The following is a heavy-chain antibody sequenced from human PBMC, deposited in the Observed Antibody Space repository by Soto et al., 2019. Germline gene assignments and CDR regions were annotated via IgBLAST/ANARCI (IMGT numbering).Heavy chain of an antibody. CDR1: RFPFGRYA. CDR3: ANPNLYCRSTSCYDD. CDR2: VSGSGNST. D-gene: IGHD2-2*01. Sequence: GGSLILSCAPSRFPFGRYAMSWVRPAPGKGLEWVSVVSGSGNSTYYADSVKGRFTISRDNSNNTLYLQMNSLRAEDTAIYYWANPNLYCRSTSCYDDWGQGTLVTFS. J-gene: IGHJ4*02. V-gene: IGHV3-23*01.